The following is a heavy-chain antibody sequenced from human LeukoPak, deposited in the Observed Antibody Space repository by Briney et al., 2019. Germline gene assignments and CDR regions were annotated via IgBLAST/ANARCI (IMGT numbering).Heavy chain of an antibody. J-gene: IGHJ4*02. CDR1: GYTFTTYG. V-gene: IGHV1-18*01. CDR3: AGVAGFYWNSDSFDS. CDR2: ISAYNGQT. D-gene: IGHD1-7*01. Sequence: GASVKVSCKASGYTFTTYGISWVRQASGQGLEWIGWISAYNGQTNYAQKVQGRVTMTTDTSTKTAYMELRSLGSDDTAVYYCAGVAGFYWNSDSFDSWGQGTQVTVSS.